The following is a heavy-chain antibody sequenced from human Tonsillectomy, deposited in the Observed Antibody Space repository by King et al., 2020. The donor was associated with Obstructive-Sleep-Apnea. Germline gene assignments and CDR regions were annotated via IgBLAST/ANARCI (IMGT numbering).Heavy chain of an antibody. CDR2: ISGSGGTT. D-gene: IGHD3-3*01. CDR1: GFTFDNYA. CDR3: AKPYYDFWSGYSVTWFDS. Sequence: VQLVESGGGLGQPGGSLRLSCAASGFTFDNYAMNWVRQAPGKGLEWVSSISGSGGTTYYADSVKGRFTISRDNSKNTLYLQMNSLRAEDTAVYYCAKPYYDFWSGYSVTWFDSWGQGTLVTVSS. V-gene: IGHV3-23*04. J-gene: IGHJ5*01.